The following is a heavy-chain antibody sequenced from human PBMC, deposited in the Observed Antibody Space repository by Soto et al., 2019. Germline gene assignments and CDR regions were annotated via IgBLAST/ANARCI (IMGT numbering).Heavy chain of an antibody. D-gene: IGHD5-12*01. V-gene: IGHV3-33*01. CDR3: ARRAMVATLYYGMDV. J-gene: IGHJ6*02. CDR2: IWYDGSNK. Sequence: VQLLESGGGLVQPGGSLRPSCAASGFTFSSYGMHWVRQAPGKGLEWVAVIWYDGSNKYYADSVKGRFTISRDNSKNTLYLQMNSLRAEDTAVYYCARRAMVATLYYGMDVWGQGTTVTVSS. CDR1: GFTFSSYG.